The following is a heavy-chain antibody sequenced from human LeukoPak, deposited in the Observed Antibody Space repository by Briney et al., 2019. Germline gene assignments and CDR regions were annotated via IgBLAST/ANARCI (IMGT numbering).Heavy chain of an antibody. V-gene: IGHV4-39*01. J-gene: IGHJ4*02. CDR2: IYYSGST. Sequence: SETLSLTCTVSGGSLSSSSYYWGWIRQPPGKGLEWLGSIYYSGSTYYNPSLKSRVTISVDTSKSQFSLKLSSVTAADTAVYYCARHDRGSYYPDYWGQGTLVTVSS. D-gene: IGHD1-26*01. CDR1: GGSLSSSSYY. CDR3: ARHDRGSYYPDY.